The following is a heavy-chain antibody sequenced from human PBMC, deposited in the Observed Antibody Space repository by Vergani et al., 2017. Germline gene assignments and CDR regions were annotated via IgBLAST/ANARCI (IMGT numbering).Heavy chain of an antibody. V-gene: IGHV1-2*02. Sequence: QVQLVQSGAEVKKPGASVKVSCKASGYTFTGYYMHWVRQAPGQGLEWMGWINPNSGGTNYAQKFQGRVTITADKSTSTAYMELSSLRSEDTAVYYCASVRSLIVVVPAAMGGGFDYWGQGTLVTVSS. D-gene: IGHD2-2*01. CDR2: INPNSGGT. J-gene: IGHJ4*02. CDR1: GYTFTGYY. CDR3: ASVRSLIVVVPAAMGGGFDY.